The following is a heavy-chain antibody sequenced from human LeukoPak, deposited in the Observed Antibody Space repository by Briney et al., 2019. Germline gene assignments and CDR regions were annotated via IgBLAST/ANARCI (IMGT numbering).Heavy chain of an antibody. J-gene: IGHJ4*02. CDR1: GFTFSDYY. Sequence: GGSLRLSCAASGFTFSDYYMSWIRQAPGKGLEWCSYISSSSSYTNYADSVKGRLTISRDNAMNSLYLQMNSLRAEDTAVYYCARDRGYSGYDSDYWGQGTLVTVSS. CDR2: ISSSSSYT. V-gene: IGHV3-11*06. D-gene: IGHD5-12*01. CDR3: ARDRGYSGYDSDY.